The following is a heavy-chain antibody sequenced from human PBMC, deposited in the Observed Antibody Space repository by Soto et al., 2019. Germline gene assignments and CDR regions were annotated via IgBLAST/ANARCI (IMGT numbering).Heavy chain of an antibody. J-gene: IGHJ4*02. CDR3: ARDCLTGDPREAFDY. V-gene: IGHV3-21*01. D-gene: IGHD7-27*01. CDR2: IDPTSTEK. CDR1: GFTFSSYA. Sequence: GGSLRLSCAASGFTFSSYAMSWVRQAPGKGLEWVSSIDPTSTEKHYADSVEGRFTVSRDNARSSLYLQIFNLRVDDTAVYYCARDCLTGDPREAFDYWGQGTLVTVSS.